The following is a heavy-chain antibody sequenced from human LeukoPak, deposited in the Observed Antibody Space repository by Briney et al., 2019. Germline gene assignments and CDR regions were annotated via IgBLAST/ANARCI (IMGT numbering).Heavy chain of an antibody. CDR1: EFSVGSNY. D-gene: IGHD2-2*01. CDR2: IYSGGST. V-gene: IGHV3-66*04. J-gene: IGHJ5*02. CDR3: ARPRVPAAMLHSYGFDP. Sequence: GGSLRLSCAASEFSVGSNYMTWVRQAPGKGLEWVSLIYSGGSTYYADSVKGRFTISRDNSKNTLYLQMNSLRAEDTAVYYCARPRVPAAMLHSYGFDPWGQGTLVTVSS.